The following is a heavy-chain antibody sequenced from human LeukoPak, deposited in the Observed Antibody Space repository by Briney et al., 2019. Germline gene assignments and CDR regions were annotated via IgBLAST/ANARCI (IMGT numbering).Heavy chain of an antibody. CDR1: GGSFSGYY. CDR3: ARGSKGGSARGYYYYMDV. Sequence: SETLSLTCAVYGGSFSGYYWSWIRQPPGKGLEWIGEINHSGSTNYNPSLKSRVTISVDTSKNQFSLKLSSVTAAETAVYYCARGSKGGSARGYYYYMDVWGKGTTVTVSS. J-gene: IGHJ6*03. D-gene: IGHD6-25*01. CDR2: INHSGST. V-gene: IGHV4-34*01.